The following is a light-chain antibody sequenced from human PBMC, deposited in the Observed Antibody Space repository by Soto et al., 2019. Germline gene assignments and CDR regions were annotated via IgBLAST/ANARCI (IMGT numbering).Light chain of an antibody. CDR1: QGINSY. V-gene: IGKV1-9*01. CDR2: GAS. J-gene: IGKJ4*01. Sequence: DIQLTQSPSFLSASVGDRVTITCRASQGINSYLAWYQQRPGKAPKLLIYGASTLQTGVPSRFSGSGSGTEFTLTIRSLQPEDFATYYCQQLNNYLLTFGGGTKVEIK. CDR3: QQLNNYLLT.